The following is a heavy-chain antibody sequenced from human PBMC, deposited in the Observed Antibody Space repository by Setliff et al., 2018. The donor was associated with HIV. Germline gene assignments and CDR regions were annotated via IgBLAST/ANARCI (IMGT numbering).Heavy chain of an antibody. J-gene: IGHJ3*02. D-gene: IGHD3-10*01. V-gene: IGHV4-59*01. CDR1: GGSISSYY. Sequence: SETLSLTCTVSGGSISSYYWSWIRQPPGKGLEWIGYIYYSGSTNYNPSLKSRVTISVDTSKNQFSLRLSSVTAADTAVYYCARDRGDDAFDIWGQGTMVTVSS. CDR3: ARDRGDDAFDI. CDR2: IYYSGST.